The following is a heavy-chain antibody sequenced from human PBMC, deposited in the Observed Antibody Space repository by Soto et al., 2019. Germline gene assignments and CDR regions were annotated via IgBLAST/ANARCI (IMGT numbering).Heavy chain of an antibody. D-gene: IGHD3-9*01. CDR2: INADSGDK. J-gene: IGHJ1*01. Sequence: QAHLVQSGAEVRKPGASVKVSCQALEHTSTIYYIHWVRQARGQGLEWMGWINADSGDKTYAEDSWGRGSLTGHTCTITVHMEPSIIRRHDTPMFFCGTRDYDNFTGYLLIWGQGTLITVSS. V-gene: IGHV1-2*02. CDR3: GTRDYDNFTGYLLI. CDR1: EHTSTIYY.